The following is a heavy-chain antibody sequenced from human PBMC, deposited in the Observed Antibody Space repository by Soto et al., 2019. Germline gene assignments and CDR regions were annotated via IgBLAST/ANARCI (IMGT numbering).Heavy chain of an antibody. J-gene: IGHJ4*02. CDR3: AMYSGYDSKFDY. CDR2: INHSGST. CDR1: GGSFSGYY. Sequence: SETLSLTCAVYGGSFSGYYWSWIHQPPGKGLEWIGEINHSGSTNYNPSLKSRVTISVDTSKNQFSLKLSSVTAADTAVYYCAMYSGYDSKFDYWGQGTLVTVSS. D-gene: IGHD5-12*01. V-gene: IGHV4-34*01.